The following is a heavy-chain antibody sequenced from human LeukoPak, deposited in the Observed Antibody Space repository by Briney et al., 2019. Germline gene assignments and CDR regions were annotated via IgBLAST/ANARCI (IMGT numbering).Heavy chain of an antibody. V-gene: IGHV1-2*02. D-gene: IGHD3-3*01. CDR1: GYTFTGYY. Sequence: GASVKVSCKASGYTFTGYYIHWVRQAPRQGLEWVGWINPNSGGTNYAQKFQGRVTMTRDTSISTAYMELSRLKSDDKAVYYCARAEKFWSGYYGFDPWGQGTLVTVSS. J-gene: IGHJ5*02. CDR3: ARAEKFWSGYYGFDP. CDR2: INPNSGGT.